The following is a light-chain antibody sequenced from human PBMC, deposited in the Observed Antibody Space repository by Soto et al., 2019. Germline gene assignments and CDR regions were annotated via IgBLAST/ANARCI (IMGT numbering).Light chain of an antibody. Sequence: NFMLTQPHSVSESPGKTVTISCTRSSGSIASNYVQWYQQRPGSAPTTVIYEDNQRPSGVPDRFSGSIDSSSNSASLTISGLKTEDEADYYCQSYDSSNPHPDVVFGGGTKLTVL. V-gene: IGLV6-57*04. CDR1: SGSIASNY. J-gene: IGLJ2*01. CDR3: QSYDSSNPHPDVV. CDR2: EDN.